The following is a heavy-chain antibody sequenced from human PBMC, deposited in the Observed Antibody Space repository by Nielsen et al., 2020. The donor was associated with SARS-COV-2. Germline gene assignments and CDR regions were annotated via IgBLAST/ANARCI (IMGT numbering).Heavy chain of an antibody. CDR1: GGSISSYY. CDR2: IYYSGST. D-gene: IGHD3-22*01. V-gene: IGHV4-59*08. J-gene: IGHJ5*02. CDR3: ARRGYDSSGYYWGTKTYNWFDP. Sequence: SETLSLTCTVSGGSISSYYWSWIRQPPGKGLEWIGYIYYSGSTNYNPSLKIRVTISVDTSKNQFSLKLSSVTAADTAVYYCARRGYDSSGYYWGTKTYNWFDPWGQGTLVTVSS.